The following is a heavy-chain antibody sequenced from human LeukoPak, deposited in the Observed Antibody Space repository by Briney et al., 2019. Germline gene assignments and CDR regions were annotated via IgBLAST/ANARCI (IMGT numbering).Heavy chain of an antibody. CDR1: GFTFDDYA. CDR2: ISWNSGSI. Sequence: GGSLRLSCAASGFTFDDYAMHWVRQAPGKGLEWVSGISWNSGSIGYADSVKGRFTISRDNAKNSLYLQMNSLRAEDTALYYCAKDISGYSSSWYSDEASDYYYGMDVWGQGTTVTVSS. D-gene: IGHD6-13*01. V-gene: IGHV3-9*01. J-gene: IGHJ6*02. CDR3: AKDISGYSSSWYSDEASDYYYGMDV.